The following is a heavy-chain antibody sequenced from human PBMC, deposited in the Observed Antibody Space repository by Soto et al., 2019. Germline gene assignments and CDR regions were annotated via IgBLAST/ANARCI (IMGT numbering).Heavy chain of an antibody. CDR1: GYSVTNYW. Sequence: GESLKISCKGSGYSVTNYWIGWVRQMPGKGLEWMGMIYPDDSDTKYSPSFQGQVTFSADKSINTAYLQWSSLKASDTAIYYCARLEWLSLAAWFDPWGQGTLVTVS. V-gene: IGHV5-51*01. CDR3: ARLEWLSLAAWFDP. J-gene: IGHJ5*02. D-gene: IGHD3-3*01. CDR2: IYPDDSDT.